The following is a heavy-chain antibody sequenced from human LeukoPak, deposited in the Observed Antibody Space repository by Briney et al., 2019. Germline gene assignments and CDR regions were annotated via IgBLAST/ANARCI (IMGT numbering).Heavy chain of an antibody. CDR3: ARRATTWFDP. CDR1: GGSISSGDYC. CDR2: IYYSGST. Sequence: SETLSLTRTVSGGSISSGDYCWSWIRQPPGRGLEWIGYIYYSGSTYYNPSLKSRVTISVDTSKNQFSLKLSSVTAADTAVYYCARRATTWFDPWGQGTLVTVSS. D-gene: IGHD5-12*01. J-gene: IGHJ5*02. V-gene: IGHV4-30-4*01.